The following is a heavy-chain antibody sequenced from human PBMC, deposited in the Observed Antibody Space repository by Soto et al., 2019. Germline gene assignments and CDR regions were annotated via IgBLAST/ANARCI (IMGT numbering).Heavy chain of an antibody. CDR1: GFTFTDYA. J-gene: IGHJ4*02. Sequence: GGSLRLSCAASGFTFTDYALSWVRQAPGKGLEWVATISGIGGSTYLADSVKGRLSISRDNSKNTVSLLMNSLRAEDTAVYFCERGSSGYISSWYYFDYWGRGTLVNVSS. V-gene: IGHV3-23*01. D-gene: IGHD6-13*01. CDR2: ISGIGGST. CDR3: ERGSSGYISSWYYFDY.